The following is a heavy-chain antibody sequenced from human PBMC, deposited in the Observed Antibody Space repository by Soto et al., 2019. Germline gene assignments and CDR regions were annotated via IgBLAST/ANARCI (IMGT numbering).Heavy chain of an antibody. CDR2: ISGSGGST. V-gene: IGHV3-23*01. Sequence: GGSLRLSCAASGFTFSDYAMAWVRQAPGKGLEWVSSISGSGGSTYYADSVKGRFTISRDNSKNTLYLQMNSLRAEDTAVYYWVKIPYDLWSGYDKIYYFDYWGQGTLVTVSS. CDR1: GFTFSDYA. J-gene: IGHJ4*02. D-gene: IGHD3-3*01. CDR3: VKIPYDLWSGYDKIYYFDY.